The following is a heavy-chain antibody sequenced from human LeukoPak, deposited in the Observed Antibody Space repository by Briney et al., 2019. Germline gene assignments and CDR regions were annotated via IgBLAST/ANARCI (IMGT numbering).Heavy chain of an antibody. Sequence: PSETLSLTCAVYGGSFSGYSWSWIRQPPGQGLEWIGEINHSGSTNYNPSLKSRVTISVDTSKNQFSLKLTSVTAADTAVYYCARGTSIPASGTGTPFDYWGQGTLVTVSS. J-gene: IGHJ4*02. CDR1: GGSFSGYS. CDR2: INHSGST. V-gene: IGHV4-34*01. D-gene: IGHD6-13*01. CDR3: ARGTSIPASGTGTPFDY.